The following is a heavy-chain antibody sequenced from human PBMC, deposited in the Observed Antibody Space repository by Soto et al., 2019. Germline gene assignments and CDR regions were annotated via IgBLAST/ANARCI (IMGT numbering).Heavy chain of an antibody. CDR2: IWHDGSNK. V-gene: IGHV3-33*08. J-gene: IGHJ4*02. CDR1: GFSFISYH. CDR3: ARIGSWALNFDY. Sequence: PGGSLRLSCAASGFSFISYHMHWVRQTPGKGLEWVAVIWHDGSNKYYADSVKGRFTISRDNSKNTLYLQMNNLRVEDTAVYYCARIGSWALNFDYWGQGTLVTVSS. D-gene: IGHD3-16*01.